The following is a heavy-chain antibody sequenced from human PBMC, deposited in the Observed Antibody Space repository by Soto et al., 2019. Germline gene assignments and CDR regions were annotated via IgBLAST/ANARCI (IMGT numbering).Heavy chain of an antibody. CDR2: IYTSGST. D-gene: IGHD3-10*01. J-gene: IGHJ3*02. Sequence: PSETLSLTCTVSGGSISSYYWSWIRQPAGKGLEWIGRIYTSGSTNYNPSLKSRVTMSVDTSKNQFSLNLSSVTAAADTAVYYCARDRITLANDAFDIWGQGTKVTVS. CDR3: ARDRITLANDAFDI. CDR1: GGSISSYY. V-gene: IGHV4-4*07.